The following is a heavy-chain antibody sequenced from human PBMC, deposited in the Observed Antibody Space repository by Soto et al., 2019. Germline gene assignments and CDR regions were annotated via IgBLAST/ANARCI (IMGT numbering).Heavy chain of an antibody. CDR1: GGSFSGYY. CDR3: ARSLYYYGSGSYYNYYYGMDV. D-gene: IGHD3-10*01. V-gene: IGHV4-34*01. J-gene: IGHJ6*02. CDR2: INHSGST. Sequence: SETLSLTCAVYGGSFSGYYWSWIRQPPGKGLEWIGEINHSGSTNYNPSLKSRVTISVDTSKNQFSLKLSSVTAADTAVYYCARSLYYYGSGSYYNYYYGMDVWGQGTTVTVSS.